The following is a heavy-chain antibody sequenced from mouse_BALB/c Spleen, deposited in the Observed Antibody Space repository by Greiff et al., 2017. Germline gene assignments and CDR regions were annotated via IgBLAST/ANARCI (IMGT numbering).Heavy chain of an antibody. J-gene: IGHJ4*01. V-gene: IGHV5-6*01. CDR2: ISSGGSYT. D-gene: IGHD3-2*01. Sequence: DVHLVESGGDLVKPGGSLKLSCAASGFTFSSYGMSWVRQTPDKRLEWVATISSGGSYTYYPDSVKGRFTISRDNAKNTLYLQMSSLKSEDTAMYYCARKGDGRLDAMDYWGQGTSVTVSS. CDR3: ARKGDGRLDAMDY. CDR1: GFTFSSYG.